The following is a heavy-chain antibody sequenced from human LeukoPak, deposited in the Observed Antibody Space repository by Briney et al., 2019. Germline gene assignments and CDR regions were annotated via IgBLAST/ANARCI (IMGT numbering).Heavy chain of an antibody. V-gene: IGHV3-30*02. D-gene: IGHD3-16*02. J-gene: IGHJ4*02. CDR2: IRYDGSNK. Sequence: GGSLRLSCAASGFTFSSYGMHWVRQAPGKGLEWVAFIRYDGSNKYYADSVKGRFTISRDNSKNTLYLQMNSLRAEDTAVYYCAKLPLRLGELSLVDHWGQGTLVTVSS. CDR3: AKLPLRLGELSLVDH. CDR1: GFTFSSYG.